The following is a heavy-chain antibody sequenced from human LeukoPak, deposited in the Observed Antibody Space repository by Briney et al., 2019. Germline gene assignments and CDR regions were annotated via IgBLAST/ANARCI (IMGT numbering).Heavy chain of an antibody. CDR1: GASISSGSYY. CDR2: IYTSGST. J-gene: IGHJ6*02. Sequence: SQTLSLTCTVSGASISSGSYYWSWIRQPAGTGLEWIGRIYTSGSTNYNPSLKSRVTISVDTPKKQFSLKLSSVTAADTAVYYCARSGIAAAGYYYYGLDVWGQGTTVTVSS. V-gene: IGHV4-61*02. D-gene: IGHD6-13*01. CDR3: ARSGIAAAGYYYYGLDV.